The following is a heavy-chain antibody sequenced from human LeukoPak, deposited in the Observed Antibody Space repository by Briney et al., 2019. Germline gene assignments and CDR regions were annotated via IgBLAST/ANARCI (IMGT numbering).Heavy chain of an antibody. CDR1: GYTFTSYY. V-gene: IGHV3-30*18. D-gene: IGHD5-18*01. Sequence: SCKASGYTFTSYYMHWVRQAPGKGLEWVAVISYDGSNKYYADSVKGRFTISRDNSKNTLYLQMNSLRAEDTAVYYCAKDQWSTAMVTPIDPWGRGTLVTVSS. CDR2: ISYDGSNK. J-gene: IGHJ5*02. CDR3: AKDQWSTAMVTPIDP.